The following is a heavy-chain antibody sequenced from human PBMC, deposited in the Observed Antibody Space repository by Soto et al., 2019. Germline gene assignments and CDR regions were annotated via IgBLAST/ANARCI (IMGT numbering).Heavy chain of an antibody. D-gene: IGHD2-15*01. V-gene: IGHV3-23*01. CDR1: GFTFSSYA. J-gene: IGHJ5*02. CDR3: ATRVVAALSDWFDP. Sequence: EVQLLESGGGLVQPGGSLRLSCAASGFTFSSYAMSWVRQAPGKGLEWVSAISGSGGSTYNADSVKGRFTISRDNSKNTLYLQMNSLRAEDTAGYYCATRVVAALSDWFDPWGQGTLVTVS. CDR2: ISGSGGST.